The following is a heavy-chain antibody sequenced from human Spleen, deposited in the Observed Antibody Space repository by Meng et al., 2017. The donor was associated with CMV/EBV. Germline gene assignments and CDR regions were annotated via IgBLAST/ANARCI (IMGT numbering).Heavy chain of an antibody. CDR1: GYSFIEYG. V-gene: IGHV7-4-1*02. D-gene: IGHD3-10*01. CDR2: INTITGNP. Sequence: SGYSFIEYGMNWGRQAPGQGLEWMGWINTITGNPKYAQGFTGRFVFSLDTSVSTSYLQISNLKPEDTAVYYCAREFYYYASGSYDYWGQGTLVTVSS. CDR3: AREFYYYASGSYDY. J-gene: IGHJ4*02.